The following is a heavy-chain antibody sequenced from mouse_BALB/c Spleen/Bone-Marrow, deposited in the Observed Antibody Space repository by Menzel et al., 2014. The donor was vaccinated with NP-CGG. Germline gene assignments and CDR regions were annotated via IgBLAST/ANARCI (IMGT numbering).Heavy chain of an antibody. D-gene: IGHD2-1*01. V-gene: IGHV1-67*01. CDR2: ISTYSGNT. CDR3: ASPIYYGNYEGFAY. J-gene: IGHJ3*01. Sequence: VQLQQSGPELVRPGVSVKISCKGSGYTFTDHAMHWVKQSHAKSLEWIGVISTYSGNTNYNQKFKGKATMTVDKSSSTAYMELARLTTEDAAIYSGASPIYYGNYEGFAYWGQGTLVTVSA. CDR1: GYTFTDHA.